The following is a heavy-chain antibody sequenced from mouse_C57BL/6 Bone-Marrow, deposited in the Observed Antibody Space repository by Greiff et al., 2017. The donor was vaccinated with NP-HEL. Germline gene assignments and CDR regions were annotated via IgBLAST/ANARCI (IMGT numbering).Heavy chain of an antibody. CDR2: INYDGSST. CDR3: ARSPPSNYDYAMDY. J-gene: IGHJ4*01. D-gene: IGHD2-5*01. CDR1: GFTFSDYY. V-gene: IGHV5-16*01. Sequence: EVKVVESEGGLVQPGSSMKLSCTASGFTFSDYYMAWVRQVPEKGLEWVANINYDGSSTYYLDSLKSRFIISRDNAKNILYLQMSSLKSEDTATYYCARSPPSNYDYAMDYWGQGTSVTVSS.